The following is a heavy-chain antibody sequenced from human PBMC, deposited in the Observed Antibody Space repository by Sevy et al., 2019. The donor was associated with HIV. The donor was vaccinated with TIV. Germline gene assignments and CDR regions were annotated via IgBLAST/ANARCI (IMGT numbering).Heavy chain of an antibody. CDR3: ARDHNFVLDY. D-gene: IGHD1-20*01. V-gene: IGHV6-1*01. Sequence: KRSQTLSLTCAISGDTVSSDSAAWNWIRQSPARGLEWLGRTYYRSTWHKDYATSLNSRMAITPDTSKNQFSLQLNSVTPEDTAVYYCARDHNFVLDYWGQGIVVTVSS. J-gene: IGHJ4*02. CDR1: GDTVSSDSAA. CDR2: TYYRSTWHK.